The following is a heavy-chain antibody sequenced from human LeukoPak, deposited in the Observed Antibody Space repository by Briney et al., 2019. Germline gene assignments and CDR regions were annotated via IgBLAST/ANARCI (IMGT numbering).Heavy chain of an antibody. J-gene: IGHJ4*02. CDR2: ISSSSSYI. CDR3: ARDSELFGY. Sequence: GGSLRLSCAASGFTFSSDSMNWVRQAPGKGLEWVSSISSSSSYIYYADSVKSRFTISRDNAKNSLYLQMNSLRAEDTAVYSCARDSELFGYWGQGTLVTVSS. D-gene: IGHD1-7*01. V-gene: IGHV3-21*01. CDR1: GFTFSSDS.